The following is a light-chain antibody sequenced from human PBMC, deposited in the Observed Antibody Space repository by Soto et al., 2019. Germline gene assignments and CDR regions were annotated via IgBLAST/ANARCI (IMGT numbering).Light chain of an antibody. J-gene: IGKJ1*01. V-gene: IGKV3-11*01. Sequence: EIVLTQSPATLSLSPGERATLSCRASQSVGRNLAWYQQKPGQAPGLLIYDASKRATGIPARFSASGSGTDFTLTISSLEPEDSAVYYCQQYNNWPWTFGQGTKVEIK. CDR1: QSVGRN. CDR2: DAS. CDR3: QQYNNWPWT.